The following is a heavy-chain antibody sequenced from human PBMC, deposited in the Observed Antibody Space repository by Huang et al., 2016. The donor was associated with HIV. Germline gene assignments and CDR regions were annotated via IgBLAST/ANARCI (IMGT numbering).Heavy chain of an antibody. V-gene: IGHV6-1*01. Sequence: QLQQSGPGLLKPSQTLPLTCAISEDSVSDNSITWNWIRQSPSRGLEWLGRTYYRSKWYNDYAESVKSRMTSDTDTSKNQFSLQLKSVVPEDTAVYFCARGHDFYYDRRGYSFDYWGQGSLVTVSS. D-gene: IGHD3-22*01. CDR1: EDSVSDNSIT. CDR2: TYYRSKWYN. CDR3: ARGHDFYYDRRGYSFDY. J-gene: IGHJ4*02.